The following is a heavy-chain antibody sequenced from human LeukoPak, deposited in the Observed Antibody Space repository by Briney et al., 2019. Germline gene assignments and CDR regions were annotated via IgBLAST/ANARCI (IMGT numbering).Heavy chain of an antibody. Sequence: GGSLRLSCAASGLTVSSNYMSWVRQAPGKGLEWVSVIYSGGSTYYADSVKGRFTISRDNSKNTLYLQMNSLRAEDTAVYYCATPGAHVGGYSFDYWGQGTLVTVSS. CDR3: ATPGAHVGGYSFDY. J-gene: IGHJ4*02. CDR1: GLTVSSNY. V-gene: IGHV3-53*01. CDR2: IYSGGST. D-gene: IGHD5-18*01.